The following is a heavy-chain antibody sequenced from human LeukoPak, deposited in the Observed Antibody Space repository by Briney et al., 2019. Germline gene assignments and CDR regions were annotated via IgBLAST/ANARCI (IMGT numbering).Heavy chain of an antibody. Sequence: SETLSLTCTVSGGSISSHYWSWIRQPPGKGLGWIGYIYYSGSTNYNPSLKSRVTISVDTSKNQFSLKLSSVTAADTAVYYCARAPDDILTGYLYYFDYWGQGTLVTVSS. CDR3: ARAPDDILTGYLYYFDY. V-gene: IGHV4-59*11. J-gene: IGHJ4*02. CDR1: GGSISSHY. D-gene: IGHD3-9*01. CDR2: IYYSGST.